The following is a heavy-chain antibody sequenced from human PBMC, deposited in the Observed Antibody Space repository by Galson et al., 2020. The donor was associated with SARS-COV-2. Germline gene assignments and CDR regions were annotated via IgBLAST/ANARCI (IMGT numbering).Heavy chain of an antibody. Sequence: GESLKISCAASGFSFNEYNMHWVRQAPGKGLEWVATIWYDGSKDYYEDSVKGRFTISKDNSKNTLSLQMNSLRAEDTAVYYCVRDSNHVWWSSDYFDSWGQGTLVTVSS. J-gene: IGHJ4*02. CDR1: GFSFNEYN. CDR2: IWYDGSKD. D-gene: IGHD3-16*01. V-gene: IGHV3-33*01. CDR3: VRDSNHVWWSSDYFDS.